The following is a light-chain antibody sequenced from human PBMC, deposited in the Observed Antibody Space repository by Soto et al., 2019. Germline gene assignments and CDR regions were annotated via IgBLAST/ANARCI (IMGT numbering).Light chain of an antibody. Sequence: QSVLTQPPSASGTPGQRVTISCSGSSSNIGTNTVNWYQQLPGAAPKLLISDDYDRSSGVPDRFSASKSGTSASLAISGLQSEDEAAYYCATWDDSLNVRVFGGGTKLTVL. CDR1: SSNIGTNT. J-gene: IGLJ2*01. V-gene: IGLV1-44*01. CDR2: DDY. CDR3: ATWDDSLNVRV.